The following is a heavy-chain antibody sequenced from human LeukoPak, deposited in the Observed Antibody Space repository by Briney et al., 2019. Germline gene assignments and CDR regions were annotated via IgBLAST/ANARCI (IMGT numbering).Heavy chain of an antibody. CDR3: ARDLAFDI. CDR1: GFTVSSNY. J-gene: IGHJ3*02. CDR2: IYSGGSR. Sequence: PGGSLRLSCAASGFTVSSNYMSWVRQAPGKGLEWVSVIYSGGSRYYADSVKGRFTISRDNSKNTLYLQMNRLRAEDTAVYYCARDLAFDIWGQGTMVTVSS. V-gene: IGHV3-66*02.